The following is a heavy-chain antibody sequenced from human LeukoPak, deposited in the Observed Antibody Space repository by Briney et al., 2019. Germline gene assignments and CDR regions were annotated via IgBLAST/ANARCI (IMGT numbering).Heavy chain of an antibody. Sequence: GTSLRLSCAASGFTFSSYGMHWVRQAPGKGLEWVAVISYDGSNKYYADSVKGRFTISRDNSKNTLYLQMNSLRAEDTAVYYCAKGGSIIPYFDYWGQGTLVTVSS. CDR2: ISYDGSNK. J-gene: IGHJ4*02. D-gene: IGHD1-26*01. CDR1: GFTFSSYG. V-gene: IGHV3-30*18. CDR3: AKGGSIIPYFDY.